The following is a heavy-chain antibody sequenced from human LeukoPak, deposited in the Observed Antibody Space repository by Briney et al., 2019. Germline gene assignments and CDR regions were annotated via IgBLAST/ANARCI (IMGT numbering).Heavy chain of an antibody. Sequence: GGSLRLSCAASGFTFDDYAMHWVRQAPGKGLEWVSGISWNSGSIGYADSVKGRFTISRDNAKNSLYLQMNSLRAEDMALYYCAKALSYSSGWYFDYWGQGTLVTVSS. J-gene: IGHJ4*02. CDR1: GFTFDDYA. D-gene: IGHD6-19*01. CDR3: AKALSYSSGWYFDY. V-gene: IGHV3-9*03. CDR2: ISWNSGSI.